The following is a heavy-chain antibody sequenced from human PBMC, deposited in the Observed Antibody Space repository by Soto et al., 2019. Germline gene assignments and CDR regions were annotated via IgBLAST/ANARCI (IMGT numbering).Heavy chain of an antibody. CDR1: GVSISSDGYY. Sequence: QVQLQESGPGLVKPSQTLSLTCTVSGVSISSDGYYWNWIRQHPGKGLEWIGNIYYSGNTYYNPSLKRRLIISVDTSKNQCSLELSSVTAADTAVYYCARGATIVRGVINWFDPWGQGTLVTVSS. V-gene: IGHV4-31*03. CDR2: IYYSGNT. D-gene: IGHD3-10*01. CDR3: ARGATIVRGVINWFDP. J-gene: IGHJ5*02.